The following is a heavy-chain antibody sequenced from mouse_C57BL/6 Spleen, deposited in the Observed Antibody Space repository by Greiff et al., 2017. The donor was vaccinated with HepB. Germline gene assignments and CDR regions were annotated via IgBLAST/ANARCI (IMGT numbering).Heavy chain of an antibody. CDR1: GSNFNNSY. CDR3: ASDSSGYWFAY. J-gene: IGHJ3*01. V-gene: IGHV14-3*01. CDR2: IDPANGNT. Sequence: VQLQQSVAELVRPGASVKLSCTASGSNFNNSYMHWVKQRPEQGLEWIGRIDPANGNTKYAPKFKGKATLTADTSSNTAYLQLSSLTSEDAAIYYCASDSSGYWFAYWGQGTLVTVSA. D-gene: IGHD3-2*02.